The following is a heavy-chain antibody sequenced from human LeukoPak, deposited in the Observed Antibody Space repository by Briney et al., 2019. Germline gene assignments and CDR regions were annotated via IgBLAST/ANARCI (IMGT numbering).Heavy chain of an antibody. CDR2: IIPIFGTA. D-gene: IGHD3-22*01. V-gene: IGHV1-69*05. CDR3: ATSPYYYDSSGYYSNPYYFDY. J-gene: IGHJ4*02. CDR1: GGTFSSYA. Sequence: ASVKVSCKASGGTFSSYAISWVRQAPGQGLEWMGRIIPIFGTANYAQKFEGRVTITTDESTGTAYMELSSLRSEDTAVYYCATSPYYYDSSGYYSNPYYFDYWGQGTLVTVSS.